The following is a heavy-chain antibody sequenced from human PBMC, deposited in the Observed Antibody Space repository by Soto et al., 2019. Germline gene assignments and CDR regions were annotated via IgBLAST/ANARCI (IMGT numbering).Heavy chain of an antibody. D-gene: IGHD2-15*01. CDR3: ASAGGRPYYYDGMDV. Sequence: QEQLVQSGPEVKKPGSSVTVSCKASAGTFNNYAICWVRQAPGQGLEWMGGTIPLFSTSSYAQKFQGRVTITADKSTSTVYMEMRNLKSEDTALYYCASAGGRPYYYDGMDVWGQGTTVTVS. CDR1: AGTFNNYA. CDR2: TIPLFSTS. J-gene: IGHJ6*02. V-gene: IGHV1-69*06.